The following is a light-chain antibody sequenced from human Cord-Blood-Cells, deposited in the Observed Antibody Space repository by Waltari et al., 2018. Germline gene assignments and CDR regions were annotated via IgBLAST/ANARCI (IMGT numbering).Light chain of an antibody. CDR3: SSYTSSSTYV. CDR2: DVS. CDR1: SSDVGSYNL. V-gene: IGLV2-14*02. J-gene: IGLJ1*01. Sequence: QSALTQPASVSGSPGQSITISCTGTSSDVGSYNLVSWYQQHPAKAPKLMIYDVSKRPSGVSNRFSGSKSGNTASLTISWLQAEDEADYYCSSYTSSSTYVFGTGTKVTVL.